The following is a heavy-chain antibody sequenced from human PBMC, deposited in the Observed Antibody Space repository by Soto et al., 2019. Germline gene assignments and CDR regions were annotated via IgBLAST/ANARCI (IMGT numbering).Heavy chain of an antibody. Sequence: GAXVKVSCKASGGSLSTNPISWVRQAPGQGLEWMGGTGSGTGPGNNAQKFQGRLTVTADKSTSTVYMELTNLSSEDTAVYYCARRDGGGFFRFFDYWGQGTLVTVSS. J-gene: IGHJ4*02. CDR3: ARRDGGGFFRFFDY. V-gene: IGHV1-69*06. CDR1: GGSLSTNP. D-gene: IGHD2-15*01. CDR2: TGSGTGPG.